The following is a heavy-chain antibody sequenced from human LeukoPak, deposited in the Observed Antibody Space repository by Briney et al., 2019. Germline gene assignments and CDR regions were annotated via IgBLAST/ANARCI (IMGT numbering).Heavy chain of an antibody. CDR1: LYSLTSYD. CDR3: ARDRPVDTAMIAIDY. V-gene: IGHV1-18*01. CDR2: MNPNSGNT. D-gene: IGHD5-18*01. J-gene: IGHJ4*02. Sequence: ASVPVSYLPSLYSLTSYDILWVRPATGPGDGWVGWMNPNSGNTNYEQTLQGRVTITTDTSTSTSYMELRSVRSDDTAVYYCARDRPVDTAMIAIDYWGQGTLVTVSS.